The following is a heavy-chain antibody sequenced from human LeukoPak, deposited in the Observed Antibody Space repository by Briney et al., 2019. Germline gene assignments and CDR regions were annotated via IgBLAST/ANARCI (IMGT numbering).Heavy chain of an antibody. CDR2: ISSSSSYI. CDR1: GFTISSYS. Sequence: GGSLRLSCAASGFTISSYSMNWVRQAPGKGLEWVSSISSSSSYIYYADSAKGRFTISRDNAKNSLYLQMNSLRAEDTAVYYCARDLVVGALFDYWGQGTLVTVSS. V-gene: IGHV3-21*01. CDR3: ARDLVVGALFDY. J-gene: IGHJ4*02. D-gene: IGHD1-26*01.